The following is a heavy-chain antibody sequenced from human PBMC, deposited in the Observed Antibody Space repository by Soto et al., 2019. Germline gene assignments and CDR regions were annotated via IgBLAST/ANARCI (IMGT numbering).Heavy chain of an antibody. V-gene: IGHV1-69*10. CDR1: GGTFSSYA. Sequence: ASVKVSCKASGGTFSSYAISWVRQAPGQGLEWMGGIIPILGIANYAQKFQGRVTITADKSTSTAYMELSSLRSEDTDVYYCARNVSYYYDSSGFYYYYGMDVWGQGTTVTVSS. J-gene: IGHJ6*02. D-gene: IGHD3-22*01. CDR2: IIPILGIA. CDR3: ARNVSYYYDSSGFYYYYGMDV.